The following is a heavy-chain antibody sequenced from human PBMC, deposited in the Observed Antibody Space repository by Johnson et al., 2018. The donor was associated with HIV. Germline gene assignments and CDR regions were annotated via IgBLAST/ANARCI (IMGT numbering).Heavy chain of an antibody. CDR1: GFTVSSNY. CDR2: IYSGGST. D-gene: IGHD6-19*01. CDR3: ARDQSNGWNRGAFDI. J-gene: IGHJ3*02. V-gene: IGHV3-66*01. Sequence: VQLVESGGGLVQPGGSLRLSCAAFGFTVSSNYMSWVRQAPGKGLEWVSVIYSGGSTYYADSVKGRFTISRDNTKNTIYLHMNSLRAEDTAVYYCARDQSNGWNRGAFDIWGQGTVVTVSS.